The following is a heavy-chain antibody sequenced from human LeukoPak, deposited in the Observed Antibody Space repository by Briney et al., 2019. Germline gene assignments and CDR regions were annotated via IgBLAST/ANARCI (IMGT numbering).Heavy chain of an antibody. Sequence: SETLSLACAVYGGSFSGYYWSWIRQPPGKGLEWIGEINHSGSTNYNPSLKSRVTISVDTPKNQFSLKLSSVTAADTAVYYCARGTLPFPPSIAAAGMGYWGQGTLVTVSS. J-gene: IGHJ4*02. V-gene: IGHV4-34*01. CDR1: GGSFSGYY. CDR2: INHSGST. D-gene: IGHD6-13*01. CDR3: ARGTLPFPPSIAAAGMGY.